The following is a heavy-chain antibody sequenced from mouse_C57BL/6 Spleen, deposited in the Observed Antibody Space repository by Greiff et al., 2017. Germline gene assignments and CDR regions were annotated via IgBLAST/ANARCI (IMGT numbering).Heavy chain of an antibody. Sequence: EVQLQQSGAELVRPGASVKLSCTASGFNIKDYYMHWVKQRPEQGLEWIGRIDPEDGDTEYAPKFQGKDTMTADTSSNTAYLQLSRLTSEDTAVYYCTTGDGYYYAMDYWGQGTSVTVSS. D-gene: IGHD2-3*01. V-gene: IGHV14-1*01. CDR3: TTGDGYYYAMDY. CDR1: GFNIKDYY. CDR2: IDPEDGDT. J-gene: IGHJ4*01.